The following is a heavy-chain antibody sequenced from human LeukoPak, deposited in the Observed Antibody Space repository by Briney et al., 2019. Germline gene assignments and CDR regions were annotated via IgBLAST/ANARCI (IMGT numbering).Heavy chain of an antibody. CDR3: ARDGDRSPSDNDAFDI. D-gene: IGHD3-10*01. CDR1: GGSFSGYY. V-gene: IGHV4-34*01. CDR2: INHSGST. Sequence: SETLSLTCAVYGGSFSGYYWSWIRQPPGKGLEWIGEINHSGSTNYNPSLKSRVTISVDTSKNQFSLKLSSVTAADTAVYYCARDGDRSPSDNDAFDIWGQGTMVTVSS. J-gene: IGHJ3*02.